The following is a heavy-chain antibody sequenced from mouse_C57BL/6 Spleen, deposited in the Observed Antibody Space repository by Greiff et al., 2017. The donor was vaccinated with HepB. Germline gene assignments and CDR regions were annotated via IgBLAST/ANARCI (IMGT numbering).Heavy chain of an antibody. CDR1: GFNIKDDY. CDR3: TSLGNPWFAY. CDR2: IDPENGDT. J-gene: IGHJ3*01. V-gene: IGHV14-4*01. Sequence: EVQLQQSGAELVRPGASVKLSCTASGFNIKDDYMHWVKQRPEQGLEWIGWIDPENGDTEYASKFQGKATITADTSSNTAYLQLSSLTSEDTAVYYCTSLGNPWFAYWGQRTLVTVSA. D-gene: IGHD2-1*01.